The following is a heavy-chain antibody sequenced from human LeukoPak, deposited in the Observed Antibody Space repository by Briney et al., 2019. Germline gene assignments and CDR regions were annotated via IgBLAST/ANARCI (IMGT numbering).Heavy chain of an antibody. J-gene: IGHJ4*02. V-gene: IGHV3-49*04. CDR2: IRRRAYGGAA. CDR3: SRNGLVDFDY. CDR1: VFAFDDFA. Sequence: GGSLGLSCTTSVFAFDDFAMSWVRQPAGKGLEWVGFIRRRAYGGAAEYAASVKGRFIISRDDSKGIAYLQMNSLKTEDTAVYYCSRNGLVDFDYWGQGSRVIVSP.